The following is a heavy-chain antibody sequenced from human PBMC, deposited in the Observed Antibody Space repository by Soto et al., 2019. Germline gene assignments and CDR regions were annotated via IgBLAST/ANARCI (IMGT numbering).Heavy chain of an antibody. V-gene: IGHV4-30-4*01. Sequence: QVQLQESGPGLVKPSQTLSLTCTVSGGSISSGDYYWSWIRQPPGKGLEWIGYIYYSGSTYYNPPLKRRVTISVDTSKNQFSRKLSSVPAADTAVYYCARGICGLNTAIEGNWFDPWGQGTLVTVSS. CDR2: IYYSGST. CDR1: GGSISSGDYY. CDR3: ARGICGLNTAIEGNWFDP. D-gene: IGHD5-18*01. J-gene: IGHJ5*02.